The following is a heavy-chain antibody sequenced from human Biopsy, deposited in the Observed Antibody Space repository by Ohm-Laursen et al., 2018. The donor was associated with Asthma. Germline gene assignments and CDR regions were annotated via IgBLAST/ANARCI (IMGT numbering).Heavy chain of an antibody. CDR3: ARHPYNFGGFDY. D-gene: IGHD5-24*01. CDR1: GFTFMGYH. J-gene: IGHJ4*02. Sequence: ASVKVSCKVSGFTFMGYHIFWMRQAPGQGLEWMGRINPNGGGTHYAQKFQGRVTLTRDTSISTAYMDLSALTSDDTAVYYCARHPYNFGGFDYWGQGSLVLVSS. CDR2: INPNGGGT. V-gene: IGHV1-2*06.